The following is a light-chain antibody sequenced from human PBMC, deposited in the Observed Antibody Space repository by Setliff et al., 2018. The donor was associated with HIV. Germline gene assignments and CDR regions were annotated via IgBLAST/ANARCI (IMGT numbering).Light chain of an antibody. J-gene: IGLJ1*01. CDR1: GSNIGAGYD. V-gene: IGLV1-40*01. CDR2: GNS. Sequence: QSVLTQPPSVSGAPGQRVTISCTGSGSNIGAGYDVQWYQQLPGTAPKLVMFGNSNRPSGVPDRFSDSKSGTSASLAISGLQAEDEADYYCQSYDSSLSGDVFGTGTKVTVL. CDR3: QSYDSSLSGDV.